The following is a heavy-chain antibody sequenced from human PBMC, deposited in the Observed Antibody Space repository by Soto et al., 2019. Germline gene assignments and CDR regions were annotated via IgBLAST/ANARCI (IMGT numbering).Heavy chain of an antibody. CDR2: IYTSGST. CDR1: GGSISSYY. CDR3: ARAVSAPWFGELGPRREGMLADV. Sequence: SETLCLTCTVSGGSISSYYWSWIRQPAGKGLEWIGRIYTSGSTNYNPSLKSRVTMSVDTSKNQFSLTLSSVTAADTAVYYCARAVSAPWFGELGPRREGMLADV. V-gene: IGHV4-4*07. D-gene: IGHD3-10*01. J-gene: IGHJ6*01.